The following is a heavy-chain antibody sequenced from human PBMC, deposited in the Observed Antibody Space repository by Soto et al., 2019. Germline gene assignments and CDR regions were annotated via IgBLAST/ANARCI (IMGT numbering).Heavy chain of an antibody. CDR3: ARPQEGYDILTCPPPFNY. D-gene: IGHD3-9*01. Sequence: PGESLKISCKGSGYSFTSYWIGWVRQMPGKGLEWMGIIYPGDSDTRYSPSFQGQVTISADKSISTAYLQWSSLKASDTAMYYCARPQEGYDILTCPPPFNYWGQGTLVTVSS. CDR2: IYPGDSDT. CDR1: GYSFTSYW. V-gene: IGHV5-51*01. J-gene: IGHJ4*02.